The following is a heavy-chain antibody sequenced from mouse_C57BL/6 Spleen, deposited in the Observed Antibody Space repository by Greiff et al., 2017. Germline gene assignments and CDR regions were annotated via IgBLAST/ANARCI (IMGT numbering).Heavy chain of an antibody. CDR1: GYTFTSYW. CDR2: IYPGSGST. J-gene: IGHJ2*01. D-gene: IGHD1-1*01. CDR3: AREPFITTVVPYYFDY. Sequence: QVQLQQPGAELVKPGASVKMSCKASGYTFTSYWINWVKQRPGQGLEWIGDIYPGSGSTNYNEKFKSKATLTVDTSSSTAYMQLSSLTSGDSAVYYCAREPFITTVVPYYFDYWGQGTTLTVSS. V-gene: IGHV1-55*01.